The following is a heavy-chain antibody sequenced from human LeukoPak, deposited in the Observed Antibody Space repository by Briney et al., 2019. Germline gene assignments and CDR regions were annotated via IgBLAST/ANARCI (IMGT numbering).Heavy chain of an antibody. J-gene: IGHJ4*02. CDR2: INHSGST. CDR1: GFTFSSYW. Sequence: GSLRLSCAASGFTFSSYWMSWIRQPPGKGREWIGEINHSGSTNYNPSLKSRVTISVDTSKNQLSLKLSSVTAADTAVYYCAIYIVGATRGEDYWGQGTLVTVSS. V-gene: IGHV4-34*08. CDR3: AIYIVGATRGEDY. D-gene: IGHD1-26*01.